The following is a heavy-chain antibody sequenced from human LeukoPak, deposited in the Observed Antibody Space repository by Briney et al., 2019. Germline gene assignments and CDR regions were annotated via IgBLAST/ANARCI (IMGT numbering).Heavy chain of an antibody. Sequence: GGSLRLSCAASGFTFSSYSMNWVRQAPGKGLEWVSAISGSGGSTYYADSVKGRFTISRDNSKNTLYLQMNSLRAEDTAVYYCARERVEMATITFDYWGQGTLVTVSS. CDR1: GFTFSSYS. V-gene: IGHV3-23*01. D-gene: IGHD5-24*01. J-gene: IGHJ4*02. CDR3: ARERVEMATITFDY. CDR2: ISGSGGST.